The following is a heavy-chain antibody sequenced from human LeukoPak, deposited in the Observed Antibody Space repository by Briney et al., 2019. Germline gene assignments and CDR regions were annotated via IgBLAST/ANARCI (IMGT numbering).Heavy chain of an antibody. CDR2: IIPIFGTA. V-gene: IGHV1-69*13. CDR1: GGTFSSYA. Sequence: SVNVSCTASGGTFSSYAISWVRQAPGQGLEWMGGIIPIFGTANYAQKFQGRVTITADESTSTAYMELSSLRSEDTAVYYCATLAYCGGDCYSYFDYWGQGTLVTVSS. D-gene: IGHD2-21*02. CDR3: ATLAYCGGDCYSYFDY. J-gene: IGHJ4*02.